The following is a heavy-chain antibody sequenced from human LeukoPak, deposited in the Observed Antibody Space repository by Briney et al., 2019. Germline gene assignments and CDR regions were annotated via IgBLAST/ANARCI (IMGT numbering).Heavy chain of an antibody. J-gene: IGHJ4*02. V-gene: IGHV3-7*05. CDR1: GFTFSSYW. Sequence: GGSLRLSCAASGFTFSSYWMSWVRQAPGKGLEWVANIKQDGSEKYYVDSVKGRFTISRDNTKNSLFLQMNSLRVEDTAVYYCARDSDSSDFDYWGQGTLVTVSS. D-gene: IGHD6-13*01. CDR3: ARDSDSSDFDY. CDR2: IKQDGSEK.